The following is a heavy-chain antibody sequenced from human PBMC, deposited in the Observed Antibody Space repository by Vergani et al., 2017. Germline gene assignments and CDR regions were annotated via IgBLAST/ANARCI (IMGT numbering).Heavy chain of an antibody. CDR2: IIPIIRLA. CDR1: GDIFNTYT. CDR3: ARVSPGDNSGWEPFDY. Sequence: QVHLEPSGTEVKKPGSSVKVSCKVSGDIFNTYTVTWVRQAPGQGLEWMGRIIPIIRLATSAQKFQDRVKITGDTSTNTVYMEMNNLRSEDTAVYYCARVSPGDNSGWEPFDYWGQGTLVTVSS. D-gene: IGHD6-19*01. J-gene: IGHJ4*02. V-gene: IGHV1-69*02.